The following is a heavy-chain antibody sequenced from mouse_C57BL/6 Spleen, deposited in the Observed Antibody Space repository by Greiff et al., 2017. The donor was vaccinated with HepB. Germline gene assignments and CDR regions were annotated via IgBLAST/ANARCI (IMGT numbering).Heavy chain of an antibody. V-gene: IGHV1-72*01. J-gene: IGHJ4*01. D-gene: IGHD3-2*02. CDR3: ARCSSVVKGYAMDY. CDR1: GYTFTSYW. CDR2: IDPNSGGT. Sequence: QVHVKQPGAELVKPGASVKLSCKASGYTFTSYWMHWVKQRPGRGLEWIGRIDPNSGGTKYNEKFKSKATLTVDKPSSTAYMQLSSLTSEDSAVYYCARCSSVVKGYAMDYWGQGTSVTVSS.